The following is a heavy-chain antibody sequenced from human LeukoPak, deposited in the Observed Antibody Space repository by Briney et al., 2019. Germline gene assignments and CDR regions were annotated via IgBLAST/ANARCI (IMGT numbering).Heavy chain of an antibody. CDR1: GFTFDDYG. J-gene: IGHJ6*03. CDR3: ARVLSISPHYYYMDV. V-gene: IGHV3-20*04. CDR2: INWNGGST. Sequence: PGGSLRFSCAASGFTFDDYGMSWVRQAPGKGLEWVSGINWNGGSTGYADSVKGRFTISRDNAKNSLYLQMNSLRAEDTALYYCARVLSISPHYYYMDVWGKGTTVTVSS.